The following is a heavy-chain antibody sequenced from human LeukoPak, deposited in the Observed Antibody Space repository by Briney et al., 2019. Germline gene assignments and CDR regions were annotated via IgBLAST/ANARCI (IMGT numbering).Heavy chain of an antibody. CDR2: ISVRSNYR. J-gene: IGHJ4*02. D-gene: IGHD3-22*01. CDR1: GYTFSDFI. CDR3: VRLRRNNDRSGYYYYYDY. Sequence: GGSLRLSCAASGYTFSDFIVNWVRQAPGKGLEWVSSISVRSNYRYYADSVRGRFTISRDDARDSLFLQMNSLRAEDTAVYFCVRLRRNNDRSGYYYYYDYWGQGTLVTVSS. V-gene: IGHV3-21*01.